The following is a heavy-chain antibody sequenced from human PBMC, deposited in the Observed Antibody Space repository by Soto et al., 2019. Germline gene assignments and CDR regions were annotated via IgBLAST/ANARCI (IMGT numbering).Heavy chain of an antibody. CDR3: AKGYLIYGDHEPFFDY. J-gene: IGHJ4*03. D-gene: IGHD4-17*01. V-gene: IGHV3-23*01. CDR2: ISGSGGST. Sequence: GGSLRLSCAASGFTFSSYAMSWVRQAPGKGLEWVSAISGSGGSTYYADSVKGRFTISRDNSKNTLYLQMNSLRAEDAAVYYCAKGYLIYGDHEPFFDYWGQGTMVTVSS. CDR1: GFTFSSYA.